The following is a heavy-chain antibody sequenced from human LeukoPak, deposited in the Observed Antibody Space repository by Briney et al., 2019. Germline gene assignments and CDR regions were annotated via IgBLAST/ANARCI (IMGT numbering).Heavy chain of an antibody. J-gene: IGHJ3*02. CDR1: GYTFTSYY. CDR3: ARAQAADDAFDI. D-gene: IGHD6-25*01. V-gene: IGHV1-46*01. CDR2: INPSGGST. Sequence: ASVKVSCKASGYTFTSYYMHWVRQAPGQGLEWMGIINPSGGSTSYAQKFQGRVTMTRDMSTSTVYMELSSLRSEDTAVYYCARAQAADDAFDIWGQGTMVTVSS.